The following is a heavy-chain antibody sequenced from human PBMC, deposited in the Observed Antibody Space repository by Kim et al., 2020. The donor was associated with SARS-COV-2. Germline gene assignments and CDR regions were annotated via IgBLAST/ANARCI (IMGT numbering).Heavy chain of an antibody. CDR2: NYYSGST. D-gene: IGHD6-13*01. V-gene: IGHV4-59*01. J-gene: IGHJ4*02. CDR3: AREGYSSSWVVDY. Sequence: SETLSLTCTVSGGSISSYYWSWIRQPPGKGLEWIGYNYYSGSTNYNPSLKSRVTISVDTSKNQFSLKLGSVTAADTAVYYCAREGYSSSWVVDYWGQGTLVTVSS. CDR1: GGSISSYY.